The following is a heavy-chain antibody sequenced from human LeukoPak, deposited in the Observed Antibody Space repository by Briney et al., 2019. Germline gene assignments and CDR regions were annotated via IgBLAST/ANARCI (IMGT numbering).Heavy chain of an antibody. CDR1: GFTFNNYA. CDR3: ATGDGSGSPSDY. Sequence: PGGSLRLSCAASGFTFNNYAMSWVRQAPGKGLEWVSGISGSGGGTYFADSVKGRFTISRDNSKNTLYLQMNSLRAEDTAIYYCATGDGSGSPSDYWGQGTLVTVSS. V-gene: IGHV3-23*01. CDR2: ISGSGGGT. J-gene: IGHJ4*02. D-gene: IGHD3-10*01.